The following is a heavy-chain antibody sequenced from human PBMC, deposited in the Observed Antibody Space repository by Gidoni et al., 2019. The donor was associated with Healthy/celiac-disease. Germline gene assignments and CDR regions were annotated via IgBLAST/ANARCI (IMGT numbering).Heavy chain of an antibody. J-gene: IGHJ5*02. CDR1: GWSFSGYY. D-gene: IGHD4-17*01. CDR2: INHSGST. Sequence: QVQLQQWGAGLLKPSETLSLTCAVYGWSFSGYYWSWIRQPPGKGLEWSGEINHSGSTNYKPSLKSRVTISVDTSKNQFSLKLSSVTAADTAVYYCARGGAPDYGDYWWFDPWGQGTLVTVSS. CDR3: ARGGAPDYGDYWWFDP. V-gene: IGHV4-34*01.